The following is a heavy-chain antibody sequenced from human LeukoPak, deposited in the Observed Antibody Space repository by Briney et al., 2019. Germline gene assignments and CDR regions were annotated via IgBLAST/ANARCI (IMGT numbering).Heavy chain of an antibody. Sequence: GGSLRLSCAASGFTFSSYGMHWVRQAPGKGLEWVAFIRYDGSKKYYADSVKGRFTISRDNSKNTLYLQMNSLRAEDTAVYYCAKASRSYGSGSYISPFDYWGQGTLVTVSS. CDR1: GFTFSSYG. D-gene: IGHD3-10*01. CDR3: AKASRSYGSGSYISPFDY. CDR2: IRYDGSKK. J-gene: IGHJ4*02. V-gene: IGHV3-30*02.